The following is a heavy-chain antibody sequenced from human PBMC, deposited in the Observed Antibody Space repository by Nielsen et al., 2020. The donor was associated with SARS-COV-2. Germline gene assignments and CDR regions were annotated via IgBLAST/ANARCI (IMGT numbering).Heavy chain of an antibody. CDR3: ARERSREYGIDV. D-gene: IGHD1-26*01. V-gene: IGHV1-3*01. Sequence: ASVKVSCKASGYSFTSYAMHWVWQAPGQRLEWMGWINVGNGNTKYSQKFQGRVTFTRDTSASTAYMELSSLRFEDTAVYYRARERSREYGIDVWGQGTTVTVSS. J-gene: IGHJ6*02. CDR1: GYSFTSYA. CDR2: INVGNGNT.